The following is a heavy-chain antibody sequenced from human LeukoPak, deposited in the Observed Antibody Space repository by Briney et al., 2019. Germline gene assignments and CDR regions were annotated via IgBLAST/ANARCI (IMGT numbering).Heavy chain of an antibody. V-gene: IGHV1-18*01. J-gene: IGHJ3*02. CDR1: GGTFSSYG. Sequence: GASVKVSCKASGGTFSSYGISWVRQAPGQGLEWMGWISVYNGNTNYTQKLQGRVTMTTDTSTNTAYTELRSLRSDDTAVYYCARDPSLGLYTGGMEAFDIWGQGTMVTVSS. CDR3: ARDPSLGLYTGGMEAFDI. CDR2: ISVYNGNT. D-gene: IGHD3-16*01.